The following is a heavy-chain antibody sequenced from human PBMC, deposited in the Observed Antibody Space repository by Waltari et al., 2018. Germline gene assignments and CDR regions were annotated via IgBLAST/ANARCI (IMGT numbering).Heavy chain of an antibody. J-gene: IGHJ5*01. V-gene: IGHV3-48*01. CDR2: RVGAARTP. CDR3: AVARGNYDVLTGFPVDS. D-gene: IGHD3-9*01. Sequence: EERLVQSGGDLVQPGGSLRLSCEASGFSLTNYTMNWVRQAPGKGMRWVAFRVGAARTPFYADSGSGRFIISRNNAKNSLSLQMVSLRGEDTAVYYCAVARGNYDVLTGFPVDSWGQGTLVTVSS. CDR1: GFSLTNYT.